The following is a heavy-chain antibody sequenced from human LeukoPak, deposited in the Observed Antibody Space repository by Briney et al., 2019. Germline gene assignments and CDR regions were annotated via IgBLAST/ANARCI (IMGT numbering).Heavy chain of an antibody. CDR3: ARDYDTTPNWFDP. J-gene: IGHJ5*02. Sequence: SETLSLTCTVSGGPINYYCWSWIRQTAGKGLEWIGRFCASGGTNYNPSLKSRVIMSVDTSKNQFSLRLSSVTAADTAMYYCARDYDTTPNWFDPWGQGTLVTVSS. CDR1: GGPINYYC. V-gene: IGHV4-4*07. D-gene: IGHD3-9*01. CDR2: FCASGGT.